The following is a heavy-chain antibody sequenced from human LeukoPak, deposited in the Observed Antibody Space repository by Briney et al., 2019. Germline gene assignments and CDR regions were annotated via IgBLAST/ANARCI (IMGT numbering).Heavy chain of an antibody. CDR1: GGSISSGGYS. J-gene: IGHJ2*01. CDR3: ATNSAAAGYFDL. Sequence: PSQTLSLTCAVSGGSISSGGYSWSWIRQPPGTGLEWIGYIYHSGSTYYNPSLKSRVTISVDRSKNQFSLKLSSVTAADTAVYYCATNSAAAGYFDLWGRGTLVTVSS. D-gene: IGHD6-13*01. CDR2: IYHSGST. V-gene: IGHV4-30-2*01.